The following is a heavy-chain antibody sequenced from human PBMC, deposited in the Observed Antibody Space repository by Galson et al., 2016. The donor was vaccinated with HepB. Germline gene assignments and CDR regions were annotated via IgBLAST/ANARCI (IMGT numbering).Heavy chain of an antibody. J-gene: IGHJ5*02. Sequence: SVKVSCKAFGGVFSSYTVNWVLQAPGQGLEWMGGIIPVSGTANYAQKFQGRVTITADESTSTAYMELTRLRSEDTALYYCARQHVLLTDAERWDWFDPWGQGTLVTVSS. CDR3: ARQHVLLTDAERWDWFDP. CDR2: IIPVSGTA. D-gene: IGHD2-15*01. V-gene: IGHV1-69*13. CDR1: GGVFSSYT.